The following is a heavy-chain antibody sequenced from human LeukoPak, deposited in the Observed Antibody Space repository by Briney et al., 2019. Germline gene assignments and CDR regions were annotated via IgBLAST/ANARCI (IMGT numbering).Heavy chain of an antibody. Sequence: GGSLRLSCAASGFTFSSYSMNWVRQAPGKGLEWVSSLSTSSSYIYYADSLKGRLTISRDNAKNSLYLQMNSLRAEDTAVYYCASQGSGYDSPIDHWGQGTLVTVSS. CDR3: ASQGSGYDSPIDH. D-gene: IGHD5-12*01. V-gene: IGHV3-21*01. CDR1: GFTFSSYS. J-gene: IGHJ4*02. CDR2: LSTSSSYI.